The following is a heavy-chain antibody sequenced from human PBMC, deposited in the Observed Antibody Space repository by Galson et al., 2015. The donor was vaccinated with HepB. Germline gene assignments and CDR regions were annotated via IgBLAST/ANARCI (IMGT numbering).Heavy chain of an antibody. Sequence: SLRLSCAASGFTFSSYWMHWVRQAPGKGLVWVSRINSDESSTSYADSVKGRFTISRDNAKNTLYLQMNSLRAEDTAVYYCARRSGSSFGWFDPWGQGTLVTVSS. V-gene: IGHV3-74*01. CDR2: INSDESST. D-gene: IGHD6-13*01. CDR1: GFTFSSYW. J-gene: IGHJ5*02. CDR3: ARRSGSSFGWFDP.